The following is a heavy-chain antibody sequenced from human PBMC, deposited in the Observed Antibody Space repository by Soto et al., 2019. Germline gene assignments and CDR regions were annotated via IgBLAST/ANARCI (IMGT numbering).Heavy chain of an antibody. CDR2: ISSNGIGT. V-gene: IGHV3-64*01. J-gene: IGHJ6*03. Sequence: EVQLVESGGGLAQPGGSLRLSCAASGFTLSSDAMDWVRQAPGKGLEYVSGISSNGIGTYYANSVKGRFTISRDNSKNTVYLDIDIMTSVEMAVYYCARRARADYYYMDVWGKGTTVTVS. D-gene: IGHD6-6*01. CDR3: ARRARADYYYMDV. CDR1: GFTLSSDA.